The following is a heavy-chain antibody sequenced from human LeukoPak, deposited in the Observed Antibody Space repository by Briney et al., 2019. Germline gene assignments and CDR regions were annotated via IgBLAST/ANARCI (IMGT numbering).Heavy chain of an antibody. CDR3: AINSRYGSGSYHVY. D-gene: IGHD3-10*01. CDR1: GFTFSNAW. Sequence: PGGSLRLSCAVSGFTFSNAWMSWVRQAPGKGLEWVSAISGSGGSTYYADSVKGRFTISRDNSKNTLYLQLTSLRAEDTAVYYCAINSRYGSGSYHVYWGQGTLVTVSS. J-gene: IGHJ4*02. CDR2: ISGSGGST. V-gene: IGHV3-23*01.